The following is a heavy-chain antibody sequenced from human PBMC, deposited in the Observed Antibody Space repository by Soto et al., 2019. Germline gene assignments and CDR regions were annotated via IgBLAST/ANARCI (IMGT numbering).Heavy chain of an antibody. CDR2: IRYNGSNK. CDR3: ARDPQTYYDFWSGYSTIYYYGMDV. V-gene: IGHV3-33*08. D-gene: IGHD3-3*01. Sequence: PGGSLRLSCAASGFTFSSYSMNWVRQAPGKGLEWVSSIRYNGSNKYYADSAKGRFTISRDNSKNTLYLQMNSLRAEDTAVYYCARDPQTYYDFWSGYSTIYYYGMDVWGQGTTVTVSS. J-gene: IGHJ6*02. CDR1: GFTFSSYS.